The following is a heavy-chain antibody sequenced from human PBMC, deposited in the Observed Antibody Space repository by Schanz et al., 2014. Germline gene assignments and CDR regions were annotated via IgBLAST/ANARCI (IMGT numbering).Heavy chain of an antibody. CDR1: RIIFGTYS. CDR3: VPMSIAAH. J-gene: IGHJ4*02. CDR2: ISSTSSYI. Sequence: EVQLVESGGGLVKPGGSLRLSCTASRIIFGTYSMNWVRQAPGKGLEWVSSISSTSSYIFYADSVKGRFTISRDNDKNSLYLQMNSLRAEDTAVYYCVPMSIAAHWGQGTLVTVSS. V-gene: IGHV3-21*01. D-gene: IGHD6-6*01.